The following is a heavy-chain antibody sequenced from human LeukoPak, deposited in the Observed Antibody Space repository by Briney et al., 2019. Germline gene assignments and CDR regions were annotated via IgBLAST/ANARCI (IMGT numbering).Heavy chain of an antibody. J-gene: IGHJ4*02. CDR1: GFTISSYA. CDR2: ISRESDGSGT. D-gene: IGHD5-12*01. Sequence: PGGSLRLSCSASGFTISSYAMHWVRQAPGKGLVWVARISRESDGSGTNCADSVKGRFSISRDRATNTVHLQMNSLRAEDTAVYYWAKDTVASSFDHWGQGTLVIVSS. V-gene: IGHV3-74*01. CDR3: AKDTVASSFDH.